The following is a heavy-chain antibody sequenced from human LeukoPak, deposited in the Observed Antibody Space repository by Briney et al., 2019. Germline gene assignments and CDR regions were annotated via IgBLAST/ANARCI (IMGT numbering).Heavy chain of an antibody. CDR1: GYTFTSYD. V-gene: IGHV1-8*03. CDR3: ARGGYYDFWSGYRGGFDY. D-gene: IGHD3-3*01. CDR2: MKPNSGNT. J-gene: IGHJ4*02. Sequence: ASVKVSCKASGYTFTSYDINWVRQATGQRLEWMGWMKPNSGNTGYAQKFQGRVTITRNTSISTAYMELSSLRSEDTAVYYCARGGYYDFWSGYRGGFDYWGQGTLVTVSS.